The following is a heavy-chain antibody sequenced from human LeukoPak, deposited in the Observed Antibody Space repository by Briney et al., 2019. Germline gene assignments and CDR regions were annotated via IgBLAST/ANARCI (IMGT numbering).Heavy chain of an antibody. CDR2: ISSSSSYI. CDR3: ANELLPDTAMVRYYYYYGMDV. CDR1: GFTFSSYS. Sequence: GGPLRLSCAASGFTFSSYSMNWVRQAPGKGLEWVSSISSSSSYIYYADSVKGRFTISRDNAKNSLYLQMNSLRAEDTAVYYCANELLPDTAMVRYYYYYGMDVWGQGTTVTVSS. J-gene: IGHJ6*02. V-gene: IGHV3-21*01. D-gene: IGHD5-18*01.